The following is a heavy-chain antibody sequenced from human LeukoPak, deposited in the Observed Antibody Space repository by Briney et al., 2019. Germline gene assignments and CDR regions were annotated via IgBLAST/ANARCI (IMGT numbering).Heavy chain of an antibody. J-gene: IGHJ6*02. CDR2: ISSSSSYI. CDR3: AVDQWLVREYYYDMDV. V-gene: IGHV3-21*01. D-gene: IGHD6-19*01. Sequence: GGSLRLSCAASGFTFSSYSMNWVRQAPGKGLEWVSSISSSSSYIYYADSVKGRFTISRDNAKNSLYLQMNSLRAEDTAVYYCAVDQWLVREYYYDMDVWGQGTTVTVSS. CDR1: GFTFSSYS.